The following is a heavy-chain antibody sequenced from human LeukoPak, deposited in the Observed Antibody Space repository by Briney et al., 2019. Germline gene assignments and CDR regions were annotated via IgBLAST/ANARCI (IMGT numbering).Heavy chain of an antibody. J-gene: IGHJ4*02. V-gene: IGHV1-46*01. CDR3: ARVPRWLQSSNFDY. Sequence: ASVKVSCKASGYTFTSYGISWVRQAPGQGLEWMGIINPSGGSTSYAQKFQGRVTMTRDTSTSTVYMELSSLRSEDTAVYYCARVPRWLQSSNFDYWGQGTLVTVSS. CDR1: GYTFTSYG. CDR2: INPSGGST. D-gene: IGHD5-24*01.